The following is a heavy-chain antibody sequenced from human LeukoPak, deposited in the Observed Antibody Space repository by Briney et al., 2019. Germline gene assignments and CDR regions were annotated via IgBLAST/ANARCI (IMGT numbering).Heavy chain of an antibody. D-gene: IGHD3-10*01. Sequence: AGSRRLSSAPPTPIDAYTIHWVRQAPGKGLAWFSLTSGDGGTTYNTDSVNGRFTISRDNSKHSLYLQMNSLRNEATALYYCTKTGGYSDAFDIWGQGTMVTVSS. V-gene: IGHV3-43*02. J-gene: IGHJ3*02. CDR2: TSGDGGTT. CDR1: TPIDAYT. CDR3: TKTGGYSDAFDI.